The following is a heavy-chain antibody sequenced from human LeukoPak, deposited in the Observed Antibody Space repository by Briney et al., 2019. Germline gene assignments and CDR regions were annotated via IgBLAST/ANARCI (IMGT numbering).Heavy chain of an antibody. J-gene: IGHJ4*02. CDR2: IRYDGSEK. D-gene: IGHD3-9*01. V-gene: IGHV3-30*02. Sequence: GGSLRLSCAASGFTFSNYWMSWVRQAPGKGLQWVAFIRYDGSEKYYAGSVKGRFTISRDNSKNTLYLQMNSLRAEDTAVYYCAKGFDFHFDYWGQGTLVTVSS. CDR3: AKGFDFHFDY. CDR1: GFTFSNYW.